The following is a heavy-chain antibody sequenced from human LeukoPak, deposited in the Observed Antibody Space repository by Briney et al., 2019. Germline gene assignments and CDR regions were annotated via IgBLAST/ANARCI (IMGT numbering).Heavy chain of an antibody. CDR1: GFTFSGSA. CDR3: ARDWSRTGDRDY. V-gene: IGHV3-73*01. Sequence: PGGSLRLSCAASGFTFSGSAMHWVRQASGKGLERGGRIRSKANSYATAYAASVKGRFTISRDNSNNTAYLQMNSLKTEDTAVYYCARDWSRTGDRDYWGQGTLVTVSS. D-gene: IGHD7-27*01. CDR2: IRSKANSYAT. J-gene: IGHJ4*02.